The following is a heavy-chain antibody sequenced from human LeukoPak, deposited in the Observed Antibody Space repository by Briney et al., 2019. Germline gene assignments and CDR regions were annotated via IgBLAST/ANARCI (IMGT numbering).Heavy chain of an antibody. CDR3: ARDGISGGSYYPGWFDP. J-gene: IGHJ5*02. V-gene: IGHV4-39*07. CDR1: GGSISSSSYY. Sequence: KPSETLSLTCTVSGGSISSSSYYWGWIRQPPGKGLEWIGSIYYSGSTYYNPSLKSRVTISVDTSKNQFSLKLSSVTAADTAVYYCARDGISGGSYYPGWFDPWGQGTLVTVSS. CDR2: IYYSGST. D-gene: IGHD1-26*01.